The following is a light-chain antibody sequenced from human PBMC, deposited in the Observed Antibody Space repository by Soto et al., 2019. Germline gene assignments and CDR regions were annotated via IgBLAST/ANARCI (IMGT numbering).Light chain of an antibody. CDR1: QSFNSYY. J-gene: IGKJ4*01. Sequence: EIVLTQSPATLSLSPGERATLSRRASQSFNSYYLAWYRHKPGQPPRLLIYGASSRATGIPDRFSGSGSGTDFTLTISRLEPEDFAVYYCQGYRDSMGFFGGGTKVEIK. CDR3: QGYRDSMGF. V-gene: IGKV3-20*01. CDR2: GAS.